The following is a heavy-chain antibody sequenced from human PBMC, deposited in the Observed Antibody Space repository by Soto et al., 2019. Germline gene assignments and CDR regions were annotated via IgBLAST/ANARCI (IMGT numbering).Heavy chain of an antibody. V-gene: IGHV4-39*01. CDR3: ARRGGGSDWFDP. D-gene: IGHD1-26*01. J-gene: IGHJ5*02. CDR2: IYYSGST. CDR1: GGSISSSSYY. Sequence: QLQLQESGPGLVKPSETLSLTCAVSGGSISSSSYYWGWIRQPPGKGLEWIGSIYYSGSTYYNPSLKSRLTLSVETSKNQFSLKLSSVTAADTAVYYCARRGGGSDWFDPWGQGTLVTVSS.